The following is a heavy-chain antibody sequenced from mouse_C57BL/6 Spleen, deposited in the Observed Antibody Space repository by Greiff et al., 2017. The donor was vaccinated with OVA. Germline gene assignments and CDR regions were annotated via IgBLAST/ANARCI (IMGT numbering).Heavy chain of an antibody. D-gene: IGHD1-1*01. CDR1: GYTFTDYN. J-gene: IGHJ2*01. CDR3: ALYYGSSLDD. Sequence: VQLQQSGPELVKPGASVKMSCKASGYTFTDYNMHWVKQSHGKSLEWIGYINPNNGGTSYNQKFKGKATLSVNKSSSTAYMELRSLTSEDSAVYYCALYYGSSLDDWGQGTTLTVAS. V-gene: IGHV1-22*01. CDR2: INPNNGGT.